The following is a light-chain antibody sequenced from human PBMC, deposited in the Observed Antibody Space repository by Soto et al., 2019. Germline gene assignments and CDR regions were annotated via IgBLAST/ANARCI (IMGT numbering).Light chain of an antibody. Sequence: DIQMTQSPSSLSASVGDRVTITCRASQSISSYLNWYQQKPGKAPKLLIYAASSLQSGVPSRFSGSGSGPDFTLTISSLQPEDFATYYCQQSYSTPVFGQGTKLEIK. CDR3: QQSYSTPV. J-gene: IGKJ2*01. V-gene: IGKV1-39*01. CDR1: QSISSY. CDR2: AAS.